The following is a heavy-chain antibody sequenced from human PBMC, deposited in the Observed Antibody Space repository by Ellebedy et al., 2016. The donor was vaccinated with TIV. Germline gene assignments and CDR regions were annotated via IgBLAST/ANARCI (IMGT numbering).Heavy chain of an antibody. CDR3: AREWLAGDRYFDY. V-gene: IGHV4-39*07. CDR1: GGSISSSSYY. Sequence: GSLRLXXTVSGGSISSSSYYWGWIRQPPGKGLEWIGSIYYSGSTYYNPSLKSRVTISVDTSKNQFSLKLSSVTAADTAVYYCAREWLAGDRYFDYWGQGTLVTVSS. CDR2: IYYSGST. D-gene: IGHD6-19*01. J-gene: IGHJ4*02.